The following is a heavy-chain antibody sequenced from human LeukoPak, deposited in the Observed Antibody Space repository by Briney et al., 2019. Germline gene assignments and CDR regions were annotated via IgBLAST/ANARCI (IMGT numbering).Heavy chain of an antibody. D-gene: IGHD4-17*01. CDR3: GRDPNGDYVGAFEF. J-gene: IGHJ3*01. CDR1: GFTLSTYG. CDR2: IRGSGDYT. V-gene: IGHV3-23*01. Sequence: GGSLRLSCAASGFTLSTYGMTWVRQAPGKGLEWVSSIRGSGDYTDYADSVRGRFTISRDNSKNTLHLHMNSLSAEDTAVYFCGRDPNGDYVGAFEFWGQGTLVTVSS.